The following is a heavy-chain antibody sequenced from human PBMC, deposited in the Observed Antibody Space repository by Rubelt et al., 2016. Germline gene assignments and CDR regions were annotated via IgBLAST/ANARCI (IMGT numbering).Heavy chain of an antibody. J-gene: IGHJ5*02. CDR1: GGSFSGYY. V-gene: IGHV4-34*01. D-gene: IGHD3-10*01. Sequence: QVQLQQWGAGLLKPSETLSLTCAVYGGSFSGYYWSWIRQPPGKGLEWIGEINHSGSTNYNPSLKSRVTISVDTSKNQFSLKLSAVTAADTAIYYCARHDRIPIKIFDPWGQGTLVTVSS. CDR3: ARHDRIPIKIFDP. CDR2: INHSGST.